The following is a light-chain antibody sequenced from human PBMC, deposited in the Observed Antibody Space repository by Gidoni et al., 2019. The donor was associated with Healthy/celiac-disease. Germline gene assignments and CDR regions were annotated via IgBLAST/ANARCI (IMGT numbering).Light chain of an antibody. CDR1: QDISNY. J-gene: IGKJ4*01. CDR3: QQYVNLPLT. CDR2: DAS. Sequence: DILMTQSPSSLSVSVGERVTITCQASQDISNYLNWYQQKPGKAPKLLIYDASNLETGVPSRCSGSGSETDFTFTISSLQPEDIASYYCQQYVNLPLTFGEGTKVEIK. V-gene: IGKV1-33*01.